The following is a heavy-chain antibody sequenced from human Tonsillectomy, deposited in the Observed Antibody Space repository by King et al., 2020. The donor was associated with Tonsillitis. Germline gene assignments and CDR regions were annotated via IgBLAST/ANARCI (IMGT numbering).Heavy chain of an antibody. Sequence: QVQLVESGGGLVKPGGSLRLSCAASGFTFSDYYMSWLRQAPGKGLEWVSYISSGGVYTSYADSVTGRFTISRANAKNSLYLQMNSLRAEDTAVYYCARSPLDCSGGSCYFDYWGQGTLVTVSS. J-gene: IGHJ4*02. D-gene: IGHD2-15*01. CDR3: ARSPLDCSGGSCYFDY. CDR2: ISSGGVYT. V-gene: IGHV3-11*05. CDR1: GFTFSDYY.